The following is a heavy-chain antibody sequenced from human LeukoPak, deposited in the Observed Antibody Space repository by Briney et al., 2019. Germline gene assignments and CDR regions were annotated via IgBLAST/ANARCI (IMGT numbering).Heavy chain of an antibody. V-gene: IGHV4-59*01. D-gene: IGHD5-24*01. Sequence: SETLSLTCTVSGGSISSYYWSWIRQPPGKGLEWIGYIYYSGSINYNPSLKSRVTISVDTSKNQFSLKLSSVTAADTAVYYCARSRRDGYNYYFDYWGQGTLVTVSS. CDR2: IYYSGSI. CDR1: GGSISSYY. J-gene: IGHJ4*02. CDR3: ARSRRDGYNYYFDY.